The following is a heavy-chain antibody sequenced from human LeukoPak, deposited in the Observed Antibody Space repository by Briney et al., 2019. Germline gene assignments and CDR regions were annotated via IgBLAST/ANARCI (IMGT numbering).Heavy chain of an antibody. CDR2: IIPIFGTA. D-gene: IGHD2-2*01. V-gene: IGHV1-69*13. J-gene: IGHJ4*02. Sequence: ASVKVSCKASGGTFSSYAISWVRQAPGQGLEWMGGIIPIFGTANYAQKFQGRVTITADESTSTAYMELSSLRSEDTAVYYCARGFVVVPAAYDYWGQRTLVTVSS. CDR3: ARGFVVVPAAYDY. CDR1: GGTFSSYA.